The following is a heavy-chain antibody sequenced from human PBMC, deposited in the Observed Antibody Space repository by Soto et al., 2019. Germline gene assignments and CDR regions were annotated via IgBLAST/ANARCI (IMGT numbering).Heavy chain of an antibody. D-gene: IGHD5-12*01. CDR3: AKDTRVQIVATICFDY. V-gene: IGHV3-23*01. CDR2: INGSSDTT. Sequence: GGSLRLSCAASGFTFSNFAMSWVRQAPGKGLEWVSTINGSSDTTFYADSVKGRFTISRDNSKNTLYLQMNSLRADDTAVYYCAKDTRVQIVATICFDYWGQGTLVTVSS. J-gene: IGHJ4*02. CDR1: GFTFSNFA.